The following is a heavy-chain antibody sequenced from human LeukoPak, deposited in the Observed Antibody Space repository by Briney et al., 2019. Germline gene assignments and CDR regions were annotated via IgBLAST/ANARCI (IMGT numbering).Heavy chain of an antibody. J-gene: IGHJ6*02. Sequence: GRSLRLSCAASGFTFSSYAMHWVRQAPGKGLEWVAVISYDGSNKYYADSVKGRFTISRHNSKNTLYLQMNSLRAEDTAVYYCARDHGTMVRGVYGLYYYGMDVWGQGTTVTVSS. CDR1: GFTFSSYA. V-gene: IGHV3-30*14. CDR2: ISYDGSNK. D-gene: IGHD3-10*01. CDR3: ARDHGTMVRGVYGLYYYGMDV.